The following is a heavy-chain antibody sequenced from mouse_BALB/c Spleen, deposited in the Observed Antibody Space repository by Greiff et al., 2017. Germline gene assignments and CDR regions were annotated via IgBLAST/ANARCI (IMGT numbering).Heavy chain of an antibody. D-gene: IGHD3-2*01. J-gene: IGHJ4*01. CDR2: IDPANGNT. CDR3: ADISGYSYAMDY. Sequence: EVQLQQSGAELVKPGASVKLSCTASGFNIKDTYMHWVKQRPEQGLEWIGRIDPANGNTKYDPKFQGKASITADTSSNTAYLQLSSLTSEDTAVYYCADISGYSYAMDYWGQGTSVTVSS. CDR1: GFNIKDTY. V-gene: IGHV14-3*02.